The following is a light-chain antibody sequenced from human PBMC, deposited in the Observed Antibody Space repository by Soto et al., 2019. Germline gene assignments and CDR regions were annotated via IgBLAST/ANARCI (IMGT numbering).Light chain of an antibody. J-gene: IGKJ4*01. CDR1: QGISSA. CDR3: QQFNSYPLT. CDR2: DAS. V-gene: IGKV1-13*02. Sequence: AIPLTQSPSSLSASVGDRVTITCRASQGISSALAWYQQKPGKAPKLLIYDASTLESEVPSRFSGSGSGSDFTLTISSLQSEDFATYYCQQFNSYPLTFGGGTKVEIK.